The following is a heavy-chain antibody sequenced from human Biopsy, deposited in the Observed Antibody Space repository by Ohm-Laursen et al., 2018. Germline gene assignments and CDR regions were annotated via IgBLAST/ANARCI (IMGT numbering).Heavy chain of an antibody. CDR3: ARGMRSSGWPYFDS. Sequence: PSDTLSLTWAVSGDSVSSGSFYWTWIRQPPGRGLEYIGYIYDRGSTANYNPSLESRVTMSVDMPKNQFSLKLSSVPAADTAIYYCARGMRSSGWPYFDSWGQGTLVTVSS. D-gene: IGHD6-19*01. J-gene: IGHJ4*02. V-gene: IGHV4-61*01. CDR1: GDSVSSGSFY. CDR2: IYDRGSTA.